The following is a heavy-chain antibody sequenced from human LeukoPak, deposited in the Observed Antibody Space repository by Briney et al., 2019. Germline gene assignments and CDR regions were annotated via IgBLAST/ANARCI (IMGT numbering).Heavy chain of an antibody. J-gene: IGHJ4*02. CDR1: GDSISSSSSY. CDR2: IYYSGST. V-gene: IGHV4-39*07. Sequence: PSETLSLTCTVSGDSISSSSSYWGWIRQPPGEGLEWIGSIYYSGSTYYSTSLKSRVTMAVDTSKNQFSLRLSSVTAADTAVYYCARDGFYDSSGYYYNWVFDYWGQGTLVTVSS. D-gene: IGHD3-22*01. CDR3: ARDGFYDSSGYYYNWVFDY.